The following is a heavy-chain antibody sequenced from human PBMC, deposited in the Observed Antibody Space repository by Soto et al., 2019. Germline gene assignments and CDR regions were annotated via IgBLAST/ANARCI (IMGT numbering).Heavy chain of an antibody. CDR3: AKDTIAPRAVAGTFDY. J-gene: IGHJ4*02. CDR1: GFTFSSYA. CDR2: ISGSGGST. V-gene: IGHV3-23*01. D-gene: IGHD6-19*01. Sequence: GGSLRLSCAASGFTFSSYAMSWVRQAPGKGLEWVSAISGSGGSTYYADSVKGRFTISRDNSKNTLYLQMNSLRAEDTAVYYCAKDTIAPRAVAGTFDYWGQGTLVTVSS.